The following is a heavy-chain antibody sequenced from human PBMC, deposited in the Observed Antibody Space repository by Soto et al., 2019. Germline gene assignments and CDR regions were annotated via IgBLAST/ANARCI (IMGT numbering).Heavy chain of an antibody. CDR1: GFTFSSYG. CDR2: IWYDGSNK. D-gene: IGHD6-19*01. Sequence: QPGGSLRLSCAASGFTFSSYGMHWVRQAPGKGLEWVAVIWYDGSNKYYADSVKGRFTISRDNSKNTLYLQMNSLRAEDTAVYYCAREPSIAVAGIFFDWGQGTLVTVSS. J-gene: IGHJ4*02. CDR3: AREPSIAVAGIFFD. V-gene: IGHV3-33*01.